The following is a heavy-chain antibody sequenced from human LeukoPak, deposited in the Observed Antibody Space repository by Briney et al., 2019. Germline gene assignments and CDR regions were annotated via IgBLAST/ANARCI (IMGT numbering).Heavy chain of an antibody. D-gene: IGHD3-3*01. CDR2: MNPNSGNT. CDR1: GYTFTSYD. V-gene: IGHV1-8*01. J-gene: IGHJ6*03. CDR3: ARGPYYDFWSGYEPPHYYYYYMDV. Sequence: ASVKVSCKASGYTFTSYDINWVRQATGQGLEWMGWMNPNSGNTGYAQKFQGRVTMTRNTSISTAYMELSSLRSEDTAVYYCARGPYYDFWSGYEPPHYYYYYMDVWGKGTTVTVSS.